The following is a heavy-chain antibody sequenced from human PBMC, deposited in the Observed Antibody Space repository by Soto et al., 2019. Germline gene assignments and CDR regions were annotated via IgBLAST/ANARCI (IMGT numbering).Heavy chain of an antibody. J-gene: IGHJ6*02. CDR2: ISYDGSNK. CDR3: AKSPSGTIFGNSYGMDV. CDR1: GFTFSSYG. V-gene: IGHV3-30*18. Sequence: GGSLRLSCAASGFTFSSYGMHWVRQAPGKGLEWVAVISYDGSNKYYADSVKGRFTISRDNSKNTLYLQMNSLRAEDTAVYYCAKSPSGTIFGNSYGMDVWGQGTTVTVSS. D-gene: IGHD3-3*01.